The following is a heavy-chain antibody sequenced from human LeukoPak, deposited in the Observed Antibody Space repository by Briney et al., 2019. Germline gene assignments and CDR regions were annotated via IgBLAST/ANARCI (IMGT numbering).Heavy chain of an antibody. Sequence: SETLSLTCTVSGGSISSGDYYWSWIRQPPGKGLEWIGYIYYSGSTYYNPSLKSRVTISVDTSKNQFSLKLSSVTAADTAVYYCARDSGESLPYYFDYWGQGTLVTVSS. CDR2: IYYSGST. J-gene: IGHJ4*02. CDR1: GGSISSGDYY. D-gene: IGHD3-10*01. V-gene: IGHV4-30-4*01. CDR3: ARDSGESLPYYFDY.